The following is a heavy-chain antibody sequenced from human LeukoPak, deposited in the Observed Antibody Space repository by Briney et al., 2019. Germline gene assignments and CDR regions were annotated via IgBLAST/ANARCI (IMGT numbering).Heavy chain of an antibody. V-gene: IGHV3-21*01. CDR1: GFTFDDYG. D-gene: IGHD1-1*01. CDR2: ISRSSRHV. Sequence: GGSLRLSCAASGFTFDDYGMNWVRQAPGKGLEWVSSISRSSRHVYYAGSVKGRFTISSDNAKNSLYLQMNSLRAEDMAVYFCVRDLMGSGSTTAYLHHWGQGTLVTVSS. CDR3: VRDLMGSGSTTAYLHH. J-gene: IGHJ1*01.